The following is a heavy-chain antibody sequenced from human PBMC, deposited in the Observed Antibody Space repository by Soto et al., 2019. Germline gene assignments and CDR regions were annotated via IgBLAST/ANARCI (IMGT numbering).Heavy chain of an antibody. CDR2: INPNSGGT. J-gene: IGHJ6*02. D-gene: IGHD3-22*01. CDR1: GYTFTGYY. CDR3: ARDLYYDSSPSYYYGMDV. Sequence: ASVKVSCKASGYTFTGYYMHWVRQAPGQGLEWMGWINPNSGGTNYAQKFQGRVTMTRDTSISTAYMGLSRLRSDDTAVYYCARDLYYDSSPSYYYGMDVWGQGTTVTVSS. V-gene: IGHV1-2*02.